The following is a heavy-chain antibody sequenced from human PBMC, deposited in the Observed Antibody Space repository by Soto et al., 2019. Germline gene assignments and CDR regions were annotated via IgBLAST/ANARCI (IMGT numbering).Heavy chain of an antibody. CDR2: INHSGST. CDR1: GGSFSGYY. D-gene: IGHD6-13*01. CDR3: ARGPPIAAAGTYYFDY. Sequence: SETLSLTCAVYGGSFSGYYWSWIRQPPGKGLEWIGEINHSGSTNYNPSLKSRVTISIDTSKNQFSLKLSSVTAADTAVYYCARGPPIAAAGTYYFDYWGQGTLVTVSS. J-gene: IGHJ4*02. V-gene: IGHV4-34*01.